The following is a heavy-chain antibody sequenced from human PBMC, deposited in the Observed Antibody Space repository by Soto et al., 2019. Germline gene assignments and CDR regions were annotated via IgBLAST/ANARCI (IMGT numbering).Heavy chain of an antibody. V-gene: IGHV1-69*13. J-gene: IGHJ5*02. CDR1: GGTFSSYA. D-gene: IGHD6-13*01. CDR3: ARESTRYSSQLT. CDR2: IIPIFGTA. Sequence: WASVKVSCKASGGTFSSYAISWVRQAPGQGLEWMGGIIPIFGTANYAQKFQGRVTITADESTSTAYMELSSLRSEDTAVYYCARESTRYSSQLTWGQGTLVTVPQ.